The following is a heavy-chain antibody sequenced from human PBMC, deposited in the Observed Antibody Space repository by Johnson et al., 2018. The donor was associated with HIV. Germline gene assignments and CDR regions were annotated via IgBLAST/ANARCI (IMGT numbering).Heavy chain of an antibody. D-gene: IGHD3-9*01. V-gene: IGHV3-30*19. CDR1: GFTFSTYG. J-gene: IGHJ3*02. Sequence: QVQLVESGGGVVQPGRSLRLSCAASGFTFSTYGMHWVRQAPGKGLEWVVVISYDGSNKYYADSVKGRFTISRDNSKNTVYLQMNGLRAEDTAVYYCARFDSFDAFDIWGQGTMVIVS. CDR3: ARFDSFDAFDI. CDR2: ISYDGSNK.